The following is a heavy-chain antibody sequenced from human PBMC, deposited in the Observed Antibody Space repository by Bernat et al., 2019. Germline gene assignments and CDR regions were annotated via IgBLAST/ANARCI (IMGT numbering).Heavy chain of an antibody. J-gene: IGHJ4*02. Sequence: QVQLQQWGAGLLKPSETLSLTCAVYGGSFSGYYWSWIRQPPGKGLEWIGEINHSGSTNYNPSLKSRVTISVDTSKNRFSLKLSSVTAADTAVYYCARGRPYYYDSSGYYSYFDYWGQGTLVTVSS. V-gene: IGHV4-34*01. CDR1: GGSFSGYY. CDR2: INHSGST. D-gene: IGHD3-22*01. CDR3: ARGRPYYYDSSGYYSYFDY.